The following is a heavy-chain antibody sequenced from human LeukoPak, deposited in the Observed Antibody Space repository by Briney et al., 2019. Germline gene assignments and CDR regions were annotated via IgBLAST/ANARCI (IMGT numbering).Heavy chain of an antibody. CDR2: INWNGGST. J-gene: IGHJ4*02. CDR1: GFTFDDYG. D-gene: IGHD3-22*01. CDR3: ARVAYYDSSGYPFDY. Sequence: GGSLRLSCAASGFTFDDYGMSWVRHAPGKGLEWVSGINWNGGSTGYADSVKGRFTISRDNAKNSLYLQMNSLRAEDTALYYCARVAYYDSSGYPFDYWGQGTLVTVSS. V-gene: IGHV3-20*04.